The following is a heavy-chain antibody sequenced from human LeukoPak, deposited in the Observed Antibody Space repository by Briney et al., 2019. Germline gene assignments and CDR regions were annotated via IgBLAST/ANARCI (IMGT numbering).Heavy chain of an antibody. D-gene: IGHD4-11*01. Sequence: SETLSLTCTVSGGSIRSSYYYWSWIRQPPGKGLEWSGEINHSGSTNYNPSLKSRVTISVDKSKNQFSLKLSSVTAADTAVYYCARRTTVTIPFGYWGQGTLVTVSS. CDR1: GGSIRSSYYY. J-gene: IGHJ4*02. CDR3: ARRTTVTIPFGY. V-gene: IGHV4-39*07. CDR2: INHSGST.